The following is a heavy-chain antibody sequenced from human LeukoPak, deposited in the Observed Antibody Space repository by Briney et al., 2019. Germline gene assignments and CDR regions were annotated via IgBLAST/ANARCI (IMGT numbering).Heavy chain of an antibody. D-gene: IGHD3-22*01. CDR1: GYSLSSGFF. CDR3: ARAQDFSDSSGPNYLDF. CDR2: FSHRGGS. J-gene: IGHJ4*02. Sequence: SETLSLTCTVSGYSLSSGFFCDWIRQSPGQGLEWIGSFSHRGGSYHNPSLKSRVTISVDTSKNQFSLKLLSVTAADTAVYYCARAQDFSDSSGPNYLDFWGQGILVTVSS. V-gene: IGHV4-38-2*02.